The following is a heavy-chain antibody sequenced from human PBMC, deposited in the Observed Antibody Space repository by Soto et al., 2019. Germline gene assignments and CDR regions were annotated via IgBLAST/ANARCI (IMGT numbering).Heavy chain of an antibody. CDR3: ARFTGYWYFDL. CDR2: ISAYNGNT. V-gene: IGHV1-18*01. CDR1: GYTFTTYG. Sequence: GSVNVPCHASGYTFTTYGISWVRQAPGQGLEWMGWISAYNGNTNYAQKLQGRVTMTTDTSTSTAYMGLRSLRSDDTAGYYCARFTGYWYFDLWGRGTLFTVSS. D-gene: IGHD4-4*01. J-gene: IGHJ2*01.